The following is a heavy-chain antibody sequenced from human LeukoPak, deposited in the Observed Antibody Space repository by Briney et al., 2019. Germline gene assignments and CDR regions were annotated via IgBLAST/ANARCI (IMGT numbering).Heavy chain of an antibody. V-gene: IGHV4-59*01. CDR2: IYYSGST. D-gene: IGHD5-18*01. Sequence: SETLSLTCTVSGGSISSYYWSWIRQPPGKGLEWIGYIYYSGSTSYNPSLKSRVTISVDTSKNQFSLKLSSVTAADTAVYYCARVPEGYSYGSWFDPWGQGTLVTVSS. CDR1: GGSISSYY. CDR3: ARVPEGYSYGSWFDP. J-gene: IGHJ5*02.